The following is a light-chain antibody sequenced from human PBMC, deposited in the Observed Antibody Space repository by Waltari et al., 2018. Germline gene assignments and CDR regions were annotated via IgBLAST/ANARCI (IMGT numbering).Light chain of an antibody. CDR1: SSAIGSSKY. J-gene: IGLJ2*01. Sequence: QSALTQPPSASGSPGQSVTISCPGTSSAIGSSKYVSWYQQHPPNAPKLMIYEVNKRPSGVPDRFSGSKSGNTASLTVSGLQADDEADYYCSSYAGSSNLIFGGGTKLTVL. V-gene: IGLV2-8*01. CDR2: EVN. CDR3: SSYAGSSNLI.